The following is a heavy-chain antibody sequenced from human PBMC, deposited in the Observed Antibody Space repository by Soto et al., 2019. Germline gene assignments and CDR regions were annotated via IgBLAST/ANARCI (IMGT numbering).Heavy chain of an antibody. J-gene: IGHJ6*02. D-gene: IGHD2-21*02. CDR1: GGSISSYY. Sequence: SETLSLTCTVSGGSISSYYWSWIRQPPGKGLEWIGYMYNTGSTIYNPSLKSRVTISVDTSKNQFSPKLNSVTAADTAVYYCARDLWGYCGADCYPLDVWGQGTTVTVSS. CDR2: MYNTGST. CDR3: ARDLWGYCGADCYPLDV. V-gene: IGHV4-59*01.